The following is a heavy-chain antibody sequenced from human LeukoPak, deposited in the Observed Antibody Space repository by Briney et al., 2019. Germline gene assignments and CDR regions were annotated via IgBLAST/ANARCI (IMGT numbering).Heavy chain of an antibody. D-gene: IGHD3-9*01. J-gene: IGHJ3*01. CDR3: ARDNILTSSPDAFDF. CDR2: TTNSAST. Sequence: SETLSLTCIISRDPITSRALYRTCLRQPLRKPPEWIGHTTNSASTHYNPSLNIRLTIARYTSQTQFSLELTFATAADTALYYCARDNILTSSPDAFDFWGQGTLVTVSS. CDR1: RDPITSRALY. V-gene: IGHV4-31*03.